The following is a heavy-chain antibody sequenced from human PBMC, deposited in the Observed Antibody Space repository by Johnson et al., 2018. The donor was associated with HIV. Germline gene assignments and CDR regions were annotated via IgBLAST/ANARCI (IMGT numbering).Heavy chain of an antibody. CDR2: ITYDGRNK. Sequence: QVQLVESGGGVMQPGKSLRLSCEASGFTFRSYAMHWVRQAPGKGLEWVAVITYDGRNKYYTDSVKGRFIISRDNSKNMTNLQMNGLSDEDTAVYYCARMTTTVSHHDAFDIWGQGTKVTVSS. J-gene: IGHJ3*02. CDR1: GFTFRSYA. V-gene: IGHV3-30*04. CDR3: ARMTTTVSHHDAFDI. D-gene: IGHD4-17*01.